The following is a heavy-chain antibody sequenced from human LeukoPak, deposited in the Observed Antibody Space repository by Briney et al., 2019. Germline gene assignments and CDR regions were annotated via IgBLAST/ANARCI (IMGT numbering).Heavy chain of an antibody. CDR1: GYTFTSYG. J-gene: IGHJ3*02. Sequence: GASVKVSCKASGYTFTSYGISWVRQAPGQGLEWMGWISAYNGNTNYAQKLQGRVTMTADTSTSTAYMELRSLRSDDTAVYYCASCSTSCYDAFDIWGQGTMVTVSS. V-gene: IGHV1-18*04. CDR3: ASCSTSCYDAFDI. CDR2: ISAYNGNT. D-gene: IGHD2-2*01.